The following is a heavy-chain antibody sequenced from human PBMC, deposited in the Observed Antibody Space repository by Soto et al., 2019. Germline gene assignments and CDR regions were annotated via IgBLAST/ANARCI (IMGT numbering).Heavy chain of an antibody. D-gene: IGHD4-17*01. CDR2: INHSGST. Sequence: SETLSLTCAVYGGSFSGYHWSWIRQPPGKGLEWIGEINHSGSTNYNPSLKSRVTISVDTSKNQFSLKLSSVTAADTAVYYCARVAYGDSPDAFDIWGQGTMVTVSS. V-gene: IGHV4-34*01. J-gene: IGHJ3*02. CDR1: GGSFSGYH. CDR3: ARVAYGDSPDAFDI.